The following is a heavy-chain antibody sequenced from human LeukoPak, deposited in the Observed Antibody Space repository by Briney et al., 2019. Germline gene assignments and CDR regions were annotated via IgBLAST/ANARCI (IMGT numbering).Heavy chain of an antibody. D-gene: IGHD3-22*01. CDR2: IYSSGDT. Sequence: SETLSLTCSVSGGSISNYYWRWLRQPAGKGLEWIGRIYSSGDTNYNLSLTSRLTISLDKSKNQLSLKLTSVTPADTAVYYCVRERVGYDSSGRGPRFDCWGQGTLVTVSS. CDR3: VRERVGYDSSGRGPRFDC. CDR1: GGSISNYY. J-gene: IGHJ4*02. V-gene: IGHV4-4*07.